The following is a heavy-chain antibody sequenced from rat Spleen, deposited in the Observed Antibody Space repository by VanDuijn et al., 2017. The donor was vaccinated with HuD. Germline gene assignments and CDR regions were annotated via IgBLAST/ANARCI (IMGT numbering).Heavy chain of an antibody. V-gene: IGHV5-7*01. CDR1: GFTFSDYN. CDR2: ISSDGGST. D-gene: IGHD1-7*01. Sequence: EVQLVETGGGLVHPGESLKLSCVASGFTFSDYNMAWVRQAPKKGLEWVAYISSDGGSTYYRHSVKGRFTISRDNAKSTLYLQMDSLRSEDTGTYYCAVAGYGYWGQGVMVTVSS. CDR3: AVAGYGY. J-gene: IGHJ2*01.